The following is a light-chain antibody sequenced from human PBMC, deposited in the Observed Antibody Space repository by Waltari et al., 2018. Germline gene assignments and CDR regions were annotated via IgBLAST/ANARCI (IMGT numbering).Light chain of an antibody. Sequence: DIVMTQTPLSLSVTPGQPASISCKSSQSLRHSDGKTYLYWYLQKSGQPPQLLIYEVSHRFSGVPDRFSGSGSGTDFTLKISRVEAEDVGVYYCMQSLKPPLFTFGPGTKVDIK. CDR2: EVS. J-gene: IGKJ3*01. CDR3: MQSLKPPLFT. CDR1: QSLRHSDGKTY. V-gene: IGKV2D-29*01.